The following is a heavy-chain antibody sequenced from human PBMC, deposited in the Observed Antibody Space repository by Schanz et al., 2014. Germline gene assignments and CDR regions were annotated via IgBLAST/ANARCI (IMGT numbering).Heavy chain of an antibody. Sequence: QVQLQESGPGLVKPSETLSLTCTVSGASISFYDWNWIRQSPGKGLEWIGYIYHSGSPIYNPSLQSRATISINTPKTQFTRKMESVTAADTAMYFCARQGDVYRLDYWGQGTLVTVTS. CDR2: IYHSGSP. D-gene: IGHD1-26*01. V-gene: IGHV4-59*08. J-gene: IGHJ4*02. CDR3: ARQGDVYRLDY. CDR1: GASISFYD.